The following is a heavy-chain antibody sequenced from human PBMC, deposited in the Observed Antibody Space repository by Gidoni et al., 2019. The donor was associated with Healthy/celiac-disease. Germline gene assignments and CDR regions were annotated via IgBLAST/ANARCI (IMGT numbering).Heavy chain of an antibody. D-gene: IGHD6-6*01. V-gene: IGHV3-15*01. CDR3: TTDQGRWQLVPLYYFDY. CDR1: GFTFSNAW. Sequence: EVQLVESGGGLVKPGGSLRLSCAASGFTFSNAWMSWVRQAPGKGLEWVGRIKSKTDGGTTDYAAPVKGRFTISRDDSKNTLYLQMNSLKTEDTAVYYCTTDQGRWQLVPLYYFDYWGQGTLVTVSS. J-gene: IGHJ4*02. CDR2: IKSKTDGGTT.